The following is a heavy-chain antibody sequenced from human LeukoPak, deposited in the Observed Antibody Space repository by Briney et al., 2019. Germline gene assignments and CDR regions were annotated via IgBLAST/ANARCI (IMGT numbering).Heavy chain of an antibody. J-gene: IGHJ6*03. CDR1: GYTFTSYG. Sequence: ASVKVSCKASGYTFTSYGISWVRQAPGQGLEWMGWISAYNGNTNYAQKLQGRVTMTTDTSTSTAYMELSSLRSEDTAVYYCARQSYDILTGYYYYMDVWGKGTTVTISS. V-gene: IGHV1-18*01. CDR3: ARQSYDILTGYYYYMDV. D-gene: IGHD3-9*01. CDR2: ISAYNGNT.